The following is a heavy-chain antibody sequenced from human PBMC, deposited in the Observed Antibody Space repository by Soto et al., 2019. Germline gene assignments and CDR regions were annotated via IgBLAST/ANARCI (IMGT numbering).Heavy chain of an antibody. D-gene: IGHD6-25*01. J-gene: IGHJ5*02. CDR2: IYYSGST. Sequence: QVQLQESGPGLVKPSQTLSLTCTVSGGSISSGGYYWSWIRQHPGKGLEWIGYIYYSGSTYYNPSLTSRVTISVDTSKHQFSLKLSSVTAADTAVYYCAREAAGILNWFDPWGQGTLVTVSS. CDR1: GGSISSGGYY. CDR3: AREAAGILNWFDP. V-gene: IGHV4-31*03.